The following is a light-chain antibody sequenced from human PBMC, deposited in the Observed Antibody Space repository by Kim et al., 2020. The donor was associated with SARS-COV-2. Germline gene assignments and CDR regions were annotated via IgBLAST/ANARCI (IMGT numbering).Light chain of an antibody. CDR3: SSYTSTSTLV. J-gene: IGLJ3*02. Sequence: QSALTQPASVSGSPGQSITISCTGTSSDIGGYNYVSWYQLHPGKAPKLMIFEVTDRPSGVSNRFSGSKSDNTASLTISGLQAEDEADYYCSSYTSTSTLVFGGGTQLTVL. CDR1: SSDIGGYNY. V-gene: IGLV2-14*01. CDR2: EVT.